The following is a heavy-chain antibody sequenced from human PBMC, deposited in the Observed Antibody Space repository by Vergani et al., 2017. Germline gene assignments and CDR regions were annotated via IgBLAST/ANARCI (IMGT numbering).Heavy chain of an antibody. V-gene: IGHV4-59*01. CDR3: ARGGQKLWSGYYTIDY. CDR1: GGSISRYY. D-gene: IGHD3-3*01. J-gene: IGHJ4*02. CDR2: IYYSGST. Sequence: QVQLQESGPGLVKPSETLSLTCTVSGGSISRYYWRWIRQPPGKGLEWIGYIYYSGSTNYNPSLKSRVTISVDTSKNQFSLKLSSVTAADTAVYYCARGGQKLWSGYYTIDYWGQGTLVTVSS.